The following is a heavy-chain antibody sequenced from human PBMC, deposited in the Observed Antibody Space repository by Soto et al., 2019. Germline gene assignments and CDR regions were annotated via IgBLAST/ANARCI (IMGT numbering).Heavy chain of an antibody. CDR2: IYYSGSA. Sequence: PSETLSLACTVSGDSRTSVSDYWSWIRQPPGKGLEWIGYIYYSGSADYNPSLGRRVTISIDTSKNQFSLKLTSVTAADTAVYYCARGVGLGYYYYHMDLWGQGTTVIVCS. CDR1: GDSRTSVSDY. V-gene: IGHV4-61*01. D-gene: IGHD3-10*01. J-gene: IGHJ6*02. CDR3: ARGVGLGYYYYHMDL.